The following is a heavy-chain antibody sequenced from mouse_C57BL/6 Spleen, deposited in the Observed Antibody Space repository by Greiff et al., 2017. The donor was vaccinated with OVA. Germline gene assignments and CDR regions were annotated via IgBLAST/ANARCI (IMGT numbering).Heavy chain of an antibody. Sequence: VQLLQSDAELVQPGASVKLSCTASGYTFTDHTIHWMKQRPEQGLEWIGYIYPRDGSTKYNEKFKGQATLTADKSSSTAYMQLNSLPSEDSAVYFYARERDYYGSSPDYWGQGTTLTVSS. CDR2: IYPRDGST. CDR1: GYTFTDHT. V-gene: IGHV1-78*01. CDR3: ARERDYYGSSPDY. D-gene: IGHD1-1*01. J-gene: IGHJ2*01.